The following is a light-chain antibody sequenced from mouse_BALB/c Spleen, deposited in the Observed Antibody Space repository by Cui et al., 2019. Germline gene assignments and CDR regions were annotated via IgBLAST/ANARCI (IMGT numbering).Light chain of an antibody. CDR3: QQYHSSLT. CDR1: SSVSY. J-gene: IGKJ5*01. CDR2: RTS. V-gene: IGKV4-61*01. Sequence: QIVLTQSPAIMSASPGEKATISFSASSSVSYMYWNQQKPGSSHKPWIYRTSNLASGVPARFSGSGSGTSYSLTISSMEAEDAATYYCQQYHSSLTFGAGTKLELK.